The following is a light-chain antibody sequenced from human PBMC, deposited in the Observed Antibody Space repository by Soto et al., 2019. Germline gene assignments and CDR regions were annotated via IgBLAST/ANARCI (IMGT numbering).Light chain of an antibody. CDR1: SSDVGGSNY. J-gene: IGLJ1*01. CDR3: SSSTTSNTLEV. V-gene: IGLV2-14*01. CDR2: EVS. Sequence: QSALIQPASVSGSPGQSITIYCTGTSSDVGGSNYVSWYQHHPHRAPKLLIYEVSYRPSGVSNRFSGSKSGNTASLTISGLQAEDEADYYCSSSTTSNTLEVFGFGTKLTVL.